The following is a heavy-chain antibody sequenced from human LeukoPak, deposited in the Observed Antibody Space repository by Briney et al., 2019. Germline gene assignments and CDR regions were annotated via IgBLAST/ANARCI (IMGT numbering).Heavy chain of an antibody. CDR1: GGSISSYY. CDR2: IYYSGST. Sequence: SETLSLTCTVSGGSISSYYWSWIRQPPGKGLEWIAYIYYSGSTNYNPSLKSRVTISADTSKNQFSLKLSSVTAADTAVYYCARVTLTTVIDYWGQGTLVTVSS. CDR3: ARVTLTTVIDY. D-gene: IGHD4-17*01. J-gene: IGHJ4*02. V-gene: IGHV4-59*01.